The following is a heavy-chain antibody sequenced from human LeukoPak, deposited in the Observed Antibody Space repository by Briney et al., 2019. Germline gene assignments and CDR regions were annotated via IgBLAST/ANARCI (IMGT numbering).Heavy chain of an antibody. D-gene: IGHD3-10*01. CDR3: ARGGITMVRGVLYDAFDI. V-gene: IGHV1-2*02. J-gene: IGHJ3*02. CDR2: INPNSGGT. Sequence: GASVKVSCKTSGYTFTGYHMHWVRQAPGQGLEWMGWINPNSGGTDYARKFQGRVTMTRDTSISTAYMELSRLRSDDTAVYYCARGGITMVRGVLYDAFDIWGQGTMVTVSS. CDR1: GYTFTGYH.